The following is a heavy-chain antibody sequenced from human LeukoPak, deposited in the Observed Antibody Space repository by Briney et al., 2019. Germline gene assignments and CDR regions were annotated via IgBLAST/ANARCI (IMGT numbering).Heavy chain of an antibody. Sequence: SETLSLTCTVSGGSISSHYWSWIRQPAGKGLEWIGRIYTSGSTNYNPSLKSRVTMSVDTSKNQFSLKLSSVTAADTAVYYCARAYYYDSSGSNIRVDAFDIWGQGTMVTVSS. V-gene: IGHV4-4*07. CDR3: ARAYYYDSSGSNIRVDAFDI. CDR1: GGSISSHY. J-gene: IGHJ3*02. CDR2: IYTSGST. D-gene: IGHD3-22*01.